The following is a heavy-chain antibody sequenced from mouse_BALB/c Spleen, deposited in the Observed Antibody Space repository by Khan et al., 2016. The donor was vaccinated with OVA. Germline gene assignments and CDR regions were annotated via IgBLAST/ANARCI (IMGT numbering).Heavy chain of an antibody. V-gene: IGHV9-3*02. Sequence: QIQLVQSGPELKKPGETVKISCKASGYTFTDYGMNWVKQAPGKGLKWMGWINPNTGESTFAEDFKGRFAFSLETSARPASLQINNLKNEDTARYCCASDDYYASAYRNLDHYALDYWCQGTSVTVSS. CDR2: INPNTGES. J-gene: IGHJ4*01. D-gene: IGHD1-1*01. CDR1: GYTFTDYG. CDR3: ASDDYYASAYRNLDHYALDY.